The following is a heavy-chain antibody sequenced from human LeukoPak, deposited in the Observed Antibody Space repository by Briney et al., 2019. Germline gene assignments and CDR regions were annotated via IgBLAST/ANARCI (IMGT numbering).Heavy chain of an antibody. Sequence: GGSLRLSCAASGFTFSIYWMSWVRQAPGKGLEWVSAISGSGGDTYYADSVRGRFTISRDNSKNTLYLQMNSLRAEDTAVYYCATYRSAYDSSLDYWGQGTLVTVSS. V-gene: IGHV3-23*01. J-gene: IGHJ4*02. CDR2: ISGSGGDT. CDR1: GFTFSIYW. D-gene: IGHD5-12*01. CDR3: ATYRSAYDSSLDY.